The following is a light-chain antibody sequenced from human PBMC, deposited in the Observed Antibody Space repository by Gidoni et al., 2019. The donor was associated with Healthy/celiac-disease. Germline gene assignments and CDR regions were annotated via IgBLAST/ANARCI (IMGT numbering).Light chain of an antibody. CDR1: QSISSY. Sequence: DHPMTQSPSSLSASVGDRVTITCRASQSISSYLNWYQQKPGKAPKLLIYAASSLQSGVPSRFSGSGSGTDFTLTISSLQPEDFATYYCQQSYSTPLTFGGGTKVEIK. J-gene: IGKJ4*01. V-gene: IGKV1-39*01. CDR2: AAS. CDR3: QQSYSTPLT.